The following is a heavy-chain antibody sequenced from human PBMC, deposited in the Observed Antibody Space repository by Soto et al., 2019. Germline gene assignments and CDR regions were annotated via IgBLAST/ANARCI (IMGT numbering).Heavy chain of an antibody. J-gene: IGHJ4*02. CDR3: ARGYCTSTSCYADY. V-gene: IGHV4-31*03. CDR2: TSYSGST. CDR1: GGSFSSGSYY. Sequence: PSETLSLTCTVAGGSFSSGSYYWTWIRQHPGKGLEWIGDTSYSGSTYYSPSLKSRVTMSVDTSKNQFSLKLTSVTAADTAVYNCARGYCTSTSCYADYWGQGTLVTVSS. D-gene: IGHD2-2*01.